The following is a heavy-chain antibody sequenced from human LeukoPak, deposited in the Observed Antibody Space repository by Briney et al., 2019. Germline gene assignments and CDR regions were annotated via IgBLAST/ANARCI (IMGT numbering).Heavy chain of an antibody. Sequence: PSETLSLTCTVSGDSVSSGSYYWSWSRQPPGKGLEWIGYIYYSGSTNYNPSLKSRVTISVDTSKNQFSLKLSSVTAADTAVYYCAWWFGELSHWGQGTLVTVSS. CDR3: AWWFGELSH. CDR2: IYYSGST. D-gene: IGHD3-10*01. V-gene: IGHV4-61*01. CDR1: GDSVSSGSYY. J-gene: IGHJ4*02.